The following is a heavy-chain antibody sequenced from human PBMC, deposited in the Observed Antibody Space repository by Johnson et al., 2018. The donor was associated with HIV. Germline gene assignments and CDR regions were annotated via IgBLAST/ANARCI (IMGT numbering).Heavy chain of an antibody. CDR1: GFTFDDYG. Sequence: VQLVESGGEMVRPGGSLRLSCAVSGFTFDDYGMSFVRQAPGKGLEWVAGINWNGGSTGYADSVKGRFIISRDNAKNSLYLQMNSLRAEDTAVYYCARECGLRGLGCDAFDIWGQGTMVTVSS. V-gene: IGHV3-20*04. CDR2: INWNGGST. CDR3: ARECGLRGLGCDAFDI. D-gene: IGHD3-10*01. J-gene: IGHJ3*02.